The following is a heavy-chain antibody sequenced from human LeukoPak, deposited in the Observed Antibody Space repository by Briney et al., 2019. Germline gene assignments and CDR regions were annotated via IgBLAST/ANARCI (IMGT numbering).Heavy chain of an antibody. D-gene: IGHD1-26*01. CDR2: IYPGDSDT. Sequence: GESLKISCKGSGYTFTSYWIGWVRQMPGKGLEWMGIIYPGDSDTRYSPSFQGQVTITADKSISTAYLQWSSLKASDTAMYYCASAVGAAPTNFGYWGQGTLVTVSS. CDR1: GYTFTSYW. J-gene: IGHJ4*02. CDR3: ASAVGAAPTNFGY. V-gene: IGHV5-51*01.